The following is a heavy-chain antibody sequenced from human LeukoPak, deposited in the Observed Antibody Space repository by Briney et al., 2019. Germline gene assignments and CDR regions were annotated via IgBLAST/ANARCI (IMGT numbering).Heavy chain of an antibody. J-gene: IGHJ4*02. V-gene: IGHV4-38-2*02. CDR1: GYSISSGYY. D-gene: IGHD3-22*01. CDR2: IYHSGST. Sequence: SETLSLTCTVSGYSISSGYYWGWIRQPPGKGLKWIGSIYHSGSTYYNPSLKSRVTISVDTSKNQFSLKLSSVTAADTAVYYCARGHSSGYYFGQYYFDYWGQGTLVTVSS. CDR3: ARGHSSGYYFGQYYFDY.